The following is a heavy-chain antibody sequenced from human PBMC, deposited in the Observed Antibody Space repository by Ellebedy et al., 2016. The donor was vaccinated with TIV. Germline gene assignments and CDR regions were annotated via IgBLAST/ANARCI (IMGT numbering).Heavy chain of an antibody. CDR1: GFTFRSYE. D-gene: IGHD2-21*02. V-gene: IGHV3-48*03. Sequence: GESLKISCAASGFTFRSYEMNWVRQAPGKGLEWVSYFICSGSTIYYADSVKGRFTISRDNAKNSLYLQMNSLRAEDTAVYYGTRTLTSYYFDYWGQGALVTVSS. J-gene: IGHJ4*02. CDR2: FICSGSTI. CDR3: TRTLTSYYFDY.